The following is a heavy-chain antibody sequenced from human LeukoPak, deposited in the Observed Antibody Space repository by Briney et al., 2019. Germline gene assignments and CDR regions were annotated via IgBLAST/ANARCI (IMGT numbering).Heavy chain of an antibody. CDR2: IWDDGNKK. Sequence: PGRSLRLCCAASGFTFSHYGMHWVRQAPGKGLEWVALIWDDGNKKSHADTVKGRFNISRDNSKNTLYLQMNSLRAEDTAVYYCARDFGTTVTTFGAVDIWGQGTKVIVSS. CDR1: GFTFSHYG. V-gene: IGHV3-33*01. CDR3: ARDFGTTVTTFGAVDI. D-gene: IGHD4-17*01. J-gene: IGHJ3*02.